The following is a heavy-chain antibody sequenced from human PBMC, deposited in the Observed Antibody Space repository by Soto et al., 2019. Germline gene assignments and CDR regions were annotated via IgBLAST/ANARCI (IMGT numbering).Heavy chain of an antibody. CDR2: ISYDGSNK. J-gene: IGHJ3*02. CDR1: GFTFSSYA. CDR3: ARDYNYYDSSGYYFMNAFDI. Sequence: GGSLRLSCAASGFTFSSYAMHWVRQAPGKGLEWVAVISYDGSNKYYADSVKGRFTISRDNSKNTLYLQMNSLRAEDTAVYYCARDYNYYDSSGYYFMNAFDIWGQGTMVTVSS. D-gene: IGHD3-22*01. V-gene: IGHV3-30-3*01.